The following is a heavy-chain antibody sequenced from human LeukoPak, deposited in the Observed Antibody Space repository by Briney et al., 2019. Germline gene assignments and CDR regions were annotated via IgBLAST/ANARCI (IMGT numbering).Heavy chain of an antibody. CDR2: IYYSGST. V-gene: IGHV4-61*08. Sequence: SETLSLTCTVSGGSFSSSGSYWSWIRQPPGKGLEWFAYIYYSGSTTYNPSLKSRVIISVDTSKNQFSLRLSSVTAADTAVYYCARSNPFYYDSWGQGTLVTVSS. J-gene: IGHJ5*02. CDR3: ARSNPFYYDS. CDR1: GGSFSSSGSY. D-gene: IGHD3-16*01.